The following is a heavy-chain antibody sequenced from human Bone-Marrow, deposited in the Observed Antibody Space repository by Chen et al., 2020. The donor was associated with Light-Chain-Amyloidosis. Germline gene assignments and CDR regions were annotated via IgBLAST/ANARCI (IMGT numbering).Heavy chain of an antibody. CDR1: GYTFTSYD. CDR3: ARGSQYSDLWTSNFPDAFHI. Sequence: QVQLVQSGAEVKMPGASVKVSCKASGYTFTSYDINWVRQATGQGLEWMGWMNPNSGSKGYAQMFQGRLTMTRDTSINTAYMELSGLRSDDTAVYYCARGSQYSDLWTSNFPDAFHIWGQGTMVTVSS. V-gene: IGHV1-8*01. D-gene: IGHD3-9*01. CDR2: MNPNSGSK. J-gene: IGHJ3*02.